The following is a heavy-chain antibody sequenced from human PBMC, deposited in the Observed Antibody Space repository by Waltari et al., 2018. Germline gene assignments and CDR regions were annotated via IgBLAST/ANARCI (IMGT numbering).Heavy chain of an antibody. CDR2: IYYSGST. J-gene: IGHJ4*02. D-gene: IGHD6-13*01. Sequence: QLQLQESGPGLVKPSETLSLTCTVSGGSISSSSYYWGWIRQPPGKGLEWIGSIYYSGSTYYNPSLKSRVTISVDTSKNQFSLKLSSVTAADTAVYYCASKPGIAAYYFDYWGQGTLVTVSS. CDR1: GGSISSSSYY. V-gene: IGHV4-39*01. CDR3: ASKPGIAAYYFDY.